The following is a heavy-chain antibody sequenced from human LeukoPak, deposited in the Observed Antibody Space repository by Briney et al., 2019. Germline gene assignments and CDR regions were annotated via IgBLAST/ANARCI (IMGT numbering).Heavy chain of an antibody. CDR2: IYYSGSP. Sequence: SETLSLTCAVSGGSISSGGYSWSWIPQPPGKGLEWIGFIYYSGSPYYNPSLKSRVTISVDTSKNQFSLKLSSVTAADTAVYYCARDGYSAQLWPIQSSDWYFDLWGRGTLVTVSS. J-gene: IGHJ2*01. CDR3: ARDGYSAQLWPIQSSDWYFDL. V-gene: IGHV4-30-4*07. D-gene: IGHD5-18*01. CDR1: GGSISSGGYS.